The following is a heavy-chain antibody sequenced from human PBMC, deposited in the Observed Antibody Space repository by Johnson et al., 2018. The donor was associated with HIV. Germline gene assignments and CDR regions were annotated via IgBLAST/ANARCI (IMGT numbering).Heavy chain of an antibody. Sequence: VQLVESGGGVVRPGRSLRLSCAACEFTFSRFAMHWVRQAPGQGLEWVAVIWYDGSNKYYADSVKGRFTISRDNSKNTLYLQMNSLRADDTAVYYCARGIAVSNWVDIWGQGTMVTVSS. D-gene: IGHD6-19*01. V-gene: IGHV3-33*08. J-gene: IGHJ3*02. CDR2: IWYDGSNK. CDR3: ARGIAVSNWVDI. CDR1: EFTFSRFA.